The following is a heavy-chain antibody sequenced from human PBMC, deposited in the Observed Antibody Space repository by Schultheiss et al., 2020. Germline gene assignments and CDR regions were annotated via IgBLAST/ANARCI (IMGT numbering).Heavy chain of an antibody. Sequence: ASVKVSCKASGYTFTGYYMHWVRQAPGQGLEWMGWISAYNGNTNYAQKLQGRVTITRDTSASTAYMELSSLRSEDTAVYYCARAGWAVAGQADAFDIWGQGTMVTVSS. D-gene: IGHD6-19*01. CDR1: GYTFTGYY. CDR3: ARAGWAVAGQADAFDI. V-gene: IGHV1-18*04. J-gene: IGHJ3*02. CDR2: ISAYNGNT.